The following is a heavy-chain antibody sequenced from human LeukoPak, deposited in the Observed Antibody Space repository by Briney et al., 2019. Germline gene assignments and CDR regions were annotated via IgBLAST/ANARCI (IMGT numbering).Heavy chain of an antibody. V-gene: IGHV4-61*02. D-gene: IGHD3-16*01. Sequence: SETLSLTCNVSGGSISSCSYYWSWLRQPPGQELEWIGRLYTSGSTNYNPSLKSRVTISVDTSKNQFSLKLSSVTAADTAVYYCARDSYDYVWGSSNFDYWGQGTLVTVSS. CDR3: ARDSYDYVWGSSNFDY. J-gene: IGHJ4*02. CDR1: GGSISSCSYY. CDR2: LYTSGST.